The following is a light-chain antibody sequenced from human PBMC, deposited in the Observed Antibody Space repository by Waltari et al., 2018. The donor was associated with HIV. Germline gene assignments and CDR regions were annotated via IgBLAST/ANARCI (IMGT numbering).Light chain of an antibody. Sequence: QSALAQPASVSGPLGQSIPIPCTGSTSDIAGYHYVSWYQQHAGDSPKLLIYDVSQRPSGVSDRFSGSRSGNTASLTISRLQTDDEADYFCSSYTTTGTYVVFGGGTKVSVL. CDR1: TSDIAGYHY. CDR3: SSYTTTGTYVV. CDR2: DVS. V-gene: IGLV2-14*03. J-gene: IGLJ2*01.